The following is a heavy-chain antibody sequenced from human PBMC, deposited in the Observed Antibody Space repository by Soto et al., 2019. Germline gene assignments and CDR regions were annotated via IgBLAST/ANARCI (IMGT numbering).Heavy chain of an antibody. CDR1: GYTFTSYG. V-gene: IGHV1-18*01. CDR2: ISAYNGNT. Sequence: ASVKVSCKASGYTFTSYGISWVRQAPGQGLEWMGWISAYNGNTNYAQKLQGRVTMTTDTSTSTAYMELRSLRSDDTAVYYCAREQEMATISVLWYYYYGMDVWGQGTTVTVSS. CDR3: AREQEMATISVLWYYYYGMDV. D-gene: IGHD5-12*01. J-gene: IGHJ6*02.